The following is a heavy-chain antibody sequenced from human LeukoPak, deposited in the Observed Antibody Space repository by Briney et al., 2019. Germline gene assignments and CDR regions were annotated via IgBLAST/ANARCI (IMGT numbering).Heavy chain of an antibody. CDR1: GFTFSRYW. V-gene: IGHV3-7*01. D-gene: IGHD6-13*01. CDR2: IKEDGSEK. CDR3: ARDVIAVASTSGFDY. J-gene: IGHJ4*02. Sequence: PGGSLRLSCAASGFTFSRYWMSWVRQAPGKGLEWVANIKEDGSEKYYVDSVEGRFTISRDNAKNSLYLQMNSLRDEDTAVYYCARDVIAVASTSGFDYWSQGTLVTVSS.